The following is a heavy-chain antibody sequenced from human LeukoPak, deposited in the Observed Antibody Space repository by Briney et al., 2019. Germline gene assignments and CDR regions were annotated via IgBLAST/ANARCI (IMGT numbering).Heavy chain of an antibody. V-gene: IGHV1-2*02. Sequence: ASAKVSCKASGYTFTGYYMHWVRQAPGQGLEWMGWINPNSGGTNYAQKFQGRVTMTRDTSISTAYMELGRLRSDDTAVYYCARDPGDSSSTWFDPWGQGTLVTVSS. J-gene: IGHJ5*02. CDR2: INPNSGGT. CDR1: GYTFTGYY. CDR3: ARDPGDSSSTWFDP. D-gene: IGHD6-6*01.